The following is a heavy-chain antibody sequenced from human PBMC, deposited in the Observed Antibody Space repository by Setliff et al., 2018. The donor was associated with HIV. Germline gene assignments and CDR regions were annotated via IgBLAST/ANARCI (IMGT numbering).Heavy chain of an antibody. Sequence: ASVKVSCKASGYTFTSYAMNWVRQAPGQGLEWMGWINTQTGSPTYAQAFTGRFVFSVDTSVTTAYLQISGLKADDTAVYYCARALYGEYGGDLNWLDPWGQGTLVTVSS. CDR1: GYTFTSYA. CDR2: INTQTGSP. CDR3: ARALYGEYGGDLNWLDP. J-gene: IGHJ5*02. V-gene: IGHV7-4-1*02. D-gene: IGHD4-17*01.